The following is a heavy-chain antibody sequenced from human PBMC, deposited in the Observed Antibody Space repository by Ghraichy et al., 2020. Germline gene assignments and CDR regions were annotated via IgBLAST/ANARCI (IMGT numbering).Heavy chain of an antibody. Sequence: GGSLNISCAASGFTFSSYAMSWVRQAPGKGLEWVSAISGSGGSTYYADSVKGRFTISRDNSKNTLYLQMNSLRAEDTAVYYCAKAENYDSSGYSYWGQGTLVTVSS. J-gene: IGHJ4*02. V-gene: IGHV3-23*01. CDR1: GFTFSSYA. D-gene: IGHD3-22*01. CDR2: ISGSGGST. CDR3: AKAENYDSSGYSY.